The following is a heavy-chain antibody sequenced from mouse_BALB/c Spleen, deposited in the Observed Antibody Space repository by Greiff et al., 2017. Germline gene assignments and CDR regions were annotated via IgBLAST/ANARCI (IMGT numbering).Heavy chain of an antibody. D-gene: IGHD1-1*01. J-gene: IGHJ3*01. CDR3: TNYYGSSLPILAY. CDR2: INPSNGGT. V-gene: IGHV1S81*02. CDR1: GYTFTSYY. Sequence: QVQLQQSGAELVKPGASVKLSCKASGYTFTSYYMYWVKQRPGQGLEWIGEINPSNGGTNFNEKFKSKATLTVDKSSSTAYMQLSSLTSEDSAVYYCTNYYGSSLPILAYWGQGTLVTVSA.